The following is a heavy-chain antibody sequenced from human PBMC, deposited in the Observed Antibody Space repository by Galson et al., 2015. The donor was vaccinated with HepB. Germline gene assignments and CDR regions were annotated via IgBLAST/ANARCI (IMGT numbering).Heavy chain of an antibody. J-gene: IGHJ4*02. D-gene: IGHD6-19*01. CDR3: AREDATITVAALEY. CDR1: GFAFGNYG. CDR2: IWKDGSNK. Sequence: SLRLSCAASGFAFGNYGMHWVRQAPGKGLEWMALIWKDGSNKHYADSLKGRFRISRDNTKNTLFLEADSMRAEDTAGYYCAREDATITVAALEYWGQGFLVTVSS. V-gene: IGHV3-33*01.